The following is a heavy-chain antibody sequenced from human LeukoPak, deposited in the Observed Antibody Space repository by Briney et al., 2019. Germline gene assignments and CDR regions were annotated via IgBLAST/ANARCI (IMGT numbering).Heavy chain of an antibody. J-gene: IGHJ4*02. V-gene: IGHV3-23*01. D-gene: IGHD3-22*01. Sequence: PGGSLRLSCAASGFTFSSYAMSWVRQAPGKGLEWVSAISGSGGSTYYADSVKGRFTISRDNSKNTLYLQMNSLRAEDTAVYYCARARYYDSSGYYDYWGQGTLVTVSS. CDR1: GFTFSSYA. CDR2: ISGSGGST. CDR3: ARARYYDSSGYYDY.